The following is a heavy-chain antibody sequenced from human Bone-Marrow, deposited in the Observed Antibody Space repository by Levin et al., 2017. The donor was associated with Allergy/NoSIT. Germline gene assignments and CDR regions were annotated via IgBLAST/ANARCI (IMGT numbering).Heavy chain of an antibody. CDR3: AKPSSRIMREYYFDY. Sequence: GESLKISCAASGFTFSSYAMSWVRQAPGKGLEWVSAISGSGGSTYYADYVKGRFTISRDNSKNTLYLQMNSLRAEDTAVYYCAKPSSRIMREYYFDYWGQGTLVTVSS. V-gene: IGHV3-23*01. CDR1: GFTFSSYA. D-gene: IGHD2-15*01. J-gene: IGHJ4*02. CDR2: ISGSGGST.